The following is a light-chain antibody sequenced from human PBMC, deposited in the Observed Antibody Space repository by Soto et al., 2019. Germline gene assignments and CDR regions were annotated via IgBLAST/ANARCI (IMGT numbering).Light chain of an antibody. J-gene: IGKJ2*01. V-gene: IGKV3-20*01. Sequence: EIVLTQSPGTLSLSPRQRATLSCRASQSVSSSYLDWYQQKPGQAPRLLIYGASSRATGIPDRFSGSGSGTDFTLTISRLEPEDFAVYYCQQYGSSPYTFGQGTTLEIK. CDR2: GAS. CDR3: QQYGSSPYT. CDR1: QSVSSSY.